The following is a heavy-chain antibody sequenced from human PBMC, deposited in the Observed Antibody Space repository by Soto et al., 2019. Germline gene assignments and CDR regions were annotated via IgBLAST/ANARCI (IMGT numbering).Heavy chain of an antibody. CDR1: GFTVSSNY. V-gene: IGHV3-53*01. J-gene: IGHJ6*02. CDR2: IYSGGST. CDR3: ARDRYGDYNYYYGMDV. Sequence: GGSLRLSCAASGFTVSSNYMSWVRQAPGKGLEWVSVIYSGGSTYYAGSVKGRFTISRDNSKNTLYLQMNSLRAEDTAVYYCARDRYGDYNYYYGMDVWGQGTTVTVSS. D-gene: IGHD4-17*01.